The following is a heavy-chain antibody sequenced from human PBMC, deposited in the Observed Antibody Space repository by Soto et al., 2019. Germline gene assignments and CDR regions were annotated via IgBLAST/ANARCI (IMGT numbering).Heavy chain of an antibody. CDR3: ATPTTRIAARRTGNWFDP. D-gene: IGHD6-6*01. Sequence: QVQLVQSGAEVKKPGSSVKVSCKASGGTFSSYAISWVRQAPGQGLEWMGGIIPIFGTANYAQKLQGRVTITADESTSTAYMELSNLKSEYTAVYYCATPTTRIAARRTGNWFDPWGQGTLVTVSS. V-gene: IGHV1-69*01. CDR2: IIPIFGTA. CDR1: GGTFSSYA. J-gene: IGHJ5*02.